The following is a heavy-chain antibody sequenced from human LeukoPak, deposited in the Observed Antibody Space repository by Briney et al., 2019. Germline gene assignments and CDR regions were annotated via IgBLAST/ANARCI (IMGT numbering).Heavy chain of an antibody. J-gene: IGHJ4*02. CDR2: IKQDGSGK. V-gene: IGHV3-7*03. CDR1: GFTFSSCW. CDR3: AKEGWAQV. D-gene: IGHD6-19*01. Sequence: PGGSLRLSCAASGFTFSSCWMSWVRQAPGKGLEWVANIKQDGSGKYYLGSVKGRFTISRDNAKSSLYLQMDSLRAEDTAVYYCAKEGWAQVWGQGTLVTVSS.